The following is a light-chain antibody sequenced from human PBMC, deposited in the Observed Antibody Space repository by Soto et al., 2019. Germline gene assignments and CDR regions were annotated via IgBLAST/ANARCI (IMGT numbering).Light chain of an antibody. CDR2: RNN. CDR3: AAWDDSLSGVV. V-gene: IGLV1-47*01. Sequence: QSVLTQPPSASGTPGQRVTISCSGSSSNIRSNYVYWYQQIPGTAPKLLIYRNNQRPSGVPDRSSGSKSGTSASLAISGLRSEDEAHYYCAAWDDSLSGVVFGGGTKLTVL. CDR1: SSNIRSNY. J-gene: IGLJ2*01.